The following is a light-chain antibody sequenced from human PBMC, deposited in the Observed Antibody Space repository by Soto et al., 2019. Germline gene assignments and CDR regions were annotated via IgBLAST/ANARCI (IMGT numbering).Light chain of an antibody. J-gene: IGKJ1*01. V-gene: IGKV3-20*01. Sequence: EMVLPQCPGTLSLSPGESATLSCRASQSVSSNYLAWYEQKPGQAPRLLIYGASSRATGIPDRFSGRGSGTDFTLTISRLEPEDFAVYYCQQYISSPRTFGQGTKVDIK. CDR3: QQYISSPRT. CDR2: GAS. CDR1: QSVSSNY.